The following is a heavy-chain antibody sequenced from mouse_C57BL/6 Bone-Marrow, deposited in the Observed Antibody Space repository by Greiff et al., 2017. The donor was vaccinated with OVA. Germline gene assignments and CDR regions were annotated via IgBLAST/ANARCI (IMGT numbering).Heavy chain of an antibody. CDR3: ARAYYFDY. V-gene: IGHV5-16*01. CDR2: INYDGRST. CDR1: GFTFSDYS. J-gene: IGHJ2*01. Sequence: EVMLVESEGGLVQPGSSMKLSCTASGFTFSDYSMAWVRQVPEKGLEWVANINYDGRSTYYLDSLKSRFIISRDNAKNILYLQMSSLKSEDTATYYCARAYYFDYWGQGTTLTVSS.